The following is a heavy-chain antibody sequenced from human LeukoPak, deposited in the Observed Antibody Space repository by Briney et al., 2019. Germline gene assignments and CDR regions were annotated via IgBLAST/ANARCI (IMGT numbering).Heavy chain of an antibody. D-gene: IGHD5-12*01. CDR1: GGSISSYY. Sequence: SETLSLTCTVSGGSISSYYWSWIRQPPGKGLEWIGYIYYSGSTIYNPSLKSRVTISVDASKNQSSLKLSSVTAADTAVYYCARGYSGYDYFDYWGQGTLVTVSS. J-gene: IGHJ4*02. V-gene: IGHV4-59*01. CDR2: IYYSGST. CDR3: ARGYSGYDYFDY.